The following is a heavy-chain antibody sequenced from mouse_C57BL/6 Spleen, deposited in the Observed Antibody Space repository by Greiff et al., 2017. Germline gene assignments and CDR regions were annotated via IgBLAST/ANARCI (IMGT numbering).Heavy chain of an antibody. Sequence: QVHVKQPGAELVRPGTSVKLSCKASGYTFTSYWMHWVKQRPGQGLEWIGVIDPSDSYTNYNQKFKGKATLTVDTSSSTAYMQLSSLTSEDSAVYYCARSDDYDPYYFDYWGQGTTLTVSS. CDR2: IDPSDSYT. CDR1: GYTFTSYW. J-gene: IGHJ2*01. CDR3: ARSDDYDPYYFDY. V-gene: IGHV1-59*01. D-gene: IGHD2-4*01.